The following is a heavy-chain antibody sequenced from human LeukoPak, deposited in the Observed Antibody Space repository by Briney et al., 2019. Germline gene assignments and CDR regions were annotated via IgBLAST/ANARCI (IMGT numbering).Heavy chain of an antibody. J-gene: IGHJ4*02. Sequence: SETLSLTCTVSGGSISSYYWGWIRQPPGKGLEWIGYIYYSGSTNYNPSLKGRVTISVDTSKNQFSLKLSSVTAADTAVYYCAARGYDFWSGRGYFDYWGQGTLVTVSS. CDR3: AARGYDFWSGRGYFDY. CDR1: GGSISSYY. D-gene: IGHD3-3*01. CDR2: IYYSGST. V-gene: IGHV4-59*01.